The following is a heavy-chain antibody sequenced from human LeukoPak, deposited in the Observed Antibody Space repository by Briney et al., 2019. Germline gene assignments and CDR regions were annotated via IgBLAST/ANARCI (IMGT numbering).Heavy chain of an antibody. CDR3: ARASSGWAVDLYYFDN. CDR2: ISSSSSYT. CDR1: GFTFSSFS. J-gene: IGHJ4*02. D-gene: IGHD6-19*01. V-gene: IGHV3-21*01. Sequence: GGSLRLSRAASGFTFSSFSMNWVRQAPGKGLEWVSSISSSSSYTYYADSVKGRFTVSRDNAKNSLYLQMNSLRAEDTAVYYCARASSGWAVDLYYFDNWGQGTLVAVPS.